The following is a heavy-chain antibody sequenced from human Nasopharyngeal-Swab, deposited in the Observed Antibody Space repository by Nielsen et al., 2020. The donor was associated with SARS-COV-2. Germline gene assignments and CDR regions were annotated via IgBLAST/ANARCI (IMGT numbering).Heavy chain of an antibody. CDR3: ARASWGLSVFDR. D-gene: IGHD3-16*01. Sequence: GGSLRLSCAVSGFTFSAYALSWVRQAPGKGLEWVSGISVSGGNTYYADSAAGRFTISRDNSNSRLFLQINSLRAEDTAVYYCARASWGLSVFDRWGQGTLVTVS. CDR1: GFTFSAYA. J-gene: IGHJ4*02. CDR2: ISVSGGNT. V-gene: IGHV3-23*01.